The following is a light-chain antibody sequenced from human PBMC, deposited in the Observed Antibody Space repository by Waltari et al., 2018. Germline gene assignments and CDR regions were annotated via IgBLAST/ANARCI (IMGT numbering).Light chain of an antibody. CDR1: QSVSRY. V-gene: IGKV3-11*01. CDR2: DAS. Sequence: EIVLIQSPATLSFSLGARSTLSCSASQSVSRYLACYQQKPGQAPRLLIYDASNRATGIPARFTGSGSGTDFTLTISGLEPEDFAVYYCQQRSTWPLTFGQGTKLEIK. CDR3: QQRSTWPLT. J-gene: IGKJ2*01.